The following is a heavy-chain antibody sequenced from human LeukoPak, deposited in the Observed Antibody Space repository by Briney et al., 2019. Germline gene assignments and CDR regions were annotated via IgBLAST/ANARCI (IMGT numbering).Heavy chain of an antibody. CDR2: IGSDTKYI. J-gene: IGHJ4*02. CDR1: GFTFNTYS. D-gene: IGHD1-26*01. Sequence: GGSLRLSCAASGFTFNTYSMAWVRQAPGTGLEWVSSIGSDTKYIYYADSVKGRFTISRDNTQNSLFLQMNSLRVGDTAVYYCATDRVVGATRGDFDYWGQGTLVTVSS. CDR3: ATDRVVGATRGDFDY. V-gene: IGHV3-21*01.